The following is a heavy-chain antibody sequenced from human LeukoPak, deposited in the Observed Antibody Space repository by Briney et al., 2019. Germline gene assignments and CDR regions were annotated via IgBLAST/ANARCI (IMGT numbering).Heavy chain of an antibody. CDR1: GYTFTGYY. CDR3: ARRSPELPRD. V-gene: IGHV1-2*02. D-gene: IGHD1-26*01. J-gene: IGHJ4*02. Sequence: GASVKVSCKASGYTFTGYYTHWVRQAPGQGLEWMGWINPNSGGTNYAQKFQGRVTMTRDTSISTAYMELSRLRSDDTAVYYCARRSPELPRDWGQGTLVTVSS. CDR2: INPNSGGT.